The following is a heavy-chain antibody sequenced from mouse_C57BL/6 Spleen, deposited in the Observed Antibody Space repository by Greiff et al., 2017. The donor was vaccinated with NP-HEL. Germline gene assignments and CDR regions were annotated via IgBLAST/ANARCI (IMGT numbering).Heavy chain of an antibody. D-gene: IGHD4-1*01. V-gene: IGHV1-9*01. CDR2: ILPGSGST. Sequence: QVQLQQSGAELMKPGASVKLSCKATGYTFTGYWIEWVKQRPGHGLEWIGEILPGSGSTNYNEKFKGKATFTADTSSNPAYMQLSSLTTEDSAIYYCARKLGRVGYFDVWGTGTTVTVSS. CDR1: GYTFTGYW. J-gene: IGHJ1*03. CDR3: ARKLGRVGYFDV.